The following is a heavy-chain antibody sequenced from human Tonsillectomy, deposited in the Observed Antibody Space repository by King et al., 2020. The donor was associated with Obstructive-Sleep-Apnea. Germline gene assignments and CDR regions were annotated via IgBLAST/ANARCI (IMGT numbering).Heavy chain of an antibody. V-gene: IGHV3-7*03. CDR1: GFTFSSYW. Sequence: VQLVESGGGLVQPGGSLRLSCAASGFTFSSYWMSWVRQAPGKGLEWVANIKHDGSEKYYVDSVKGRFTISRDNAKNSLFLQMNSLRAEDTAVYFWARDVDFWSGPDFWGQGTLVTVSS. D-gene: IGHD3-3*01. J-gene: IGHJ4*02. CDR3: ARDVDFWSGPDF. CDR2: IKHDGSEK.